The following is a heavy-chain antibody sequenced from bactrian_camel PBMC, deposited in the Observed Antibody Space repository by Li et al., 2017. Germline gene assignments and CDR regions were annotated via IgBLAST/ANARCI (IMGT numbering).Heavy chain of an antibody. CDR3: ASRGWYVPEY. CDR2: IDSAAKT. Sequence: QVQLVESGGGSVRAGGSLKLSCKVSDHPYSTTCMGWFRQVSGKEREVVATIDSAAKTTYADSVKGRFTISRDTAKNTVYLQMNSLKFEDTALYYCASRGWYVPEYWGQGTQVTVS. J-gene: IGHJ4*01. CDR1: DHPYSTTC. D-gene: IGHD6*01. V-gene: IGHV3S53*01.